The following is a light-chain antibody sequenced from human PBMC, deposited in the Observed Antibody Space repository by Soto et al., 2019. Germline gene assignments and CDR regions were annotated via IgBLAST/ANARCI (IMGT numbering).Light chain of an antibody. J-gene: IGLJ3*02. V-gene: IGLV4-69*01. CDR3: QTWDSGIWV. Sequence: QSVLTQSPSASASLGASVKLTCTLSSGHSSYAIAWHQQQPEKGPRYLMKFNSDGSHSKGDGIPDRFSGSSSGAERYLTISRLQYEDEADYYCQTWDSGIWVFGGGTTLTVL. CDR2: FNSDGSH. CDR1: SGHSSYA.